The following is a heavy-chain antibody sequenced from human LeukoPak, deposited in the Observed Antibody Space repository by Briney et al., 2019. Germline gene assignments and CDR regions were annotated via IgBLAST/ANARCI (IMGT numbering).Heavy chain of an antibody. CDR3: ARDLGYCTNGVCHTRFDY. CDR1: GFTFSSYA. J-gene: IGHJ4*02. Sequence: HPGGSLRLSCAASGFTFSSYAMSWVRQAPGKGLEWVSAISGSGGSTYYADSVKGRFTISRDNSKNTLYLQMNSLRAEGTAVYYCARDLGYCTNGVCHTRFDYWGQGTLVAVSS. D-gene: IGHD2-8*01. V-gene: IGHV3-23*01. CDR2: ISGSGGST.